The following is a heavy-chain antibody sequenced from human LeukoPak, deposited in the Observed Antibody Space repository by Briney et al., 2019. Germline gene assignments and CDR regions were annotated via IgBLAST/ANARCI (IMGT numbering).Heavy chain of an antibody. J-gene: IGHJ4*02. CDR3: ARDDDYYDSSGYYNY. D-gene: IGHD3-22*01. CDR2: INPNSGGT. V-gene: IGHV1-2*02. Sequence: ASVKVSCKASGYTFTGYYMHWVRQAPGQGLEWMGWINPNSGGTNSAQKFHGRVTMTRDTSISTAYMELSRLRSDDTAVYYCARDDDYYDSSGYYNYWGQGTLVTVSS. CDR1: GYTFTGYY.